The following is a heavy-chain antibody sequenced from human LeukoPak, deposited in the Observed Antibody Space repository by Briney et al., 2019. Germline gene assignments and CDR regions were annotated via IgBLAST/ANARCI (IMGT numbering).Heavy chain of an antibody. Sequence: GGSLRLSCAASGFTVDDYAMRWVRQAPGKGLEWVSGISWNSGSIGYADSVKGRFTISRDNAKNSLYLQMNSLRAEDTALYYCAKAPFEEVRTTVLGYFQHWGQGTLVTVSS. J-gene: IGHJ1*01. D-gene: IGHD4-17*01. CDR2: ISWNSGSI. CDR1: GFTVDDYA. CDR3: AKAPFEEVRTTVLGYFQH. V-gene: IGHV3-9*01.